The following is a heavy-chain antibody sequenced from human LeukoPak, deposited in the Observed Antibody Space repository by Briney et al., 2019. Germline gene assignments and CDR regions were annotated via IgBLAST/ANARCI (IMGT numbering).Heavy chain of an antibody. D-gene: IGHD4-23*01. Sequence: AGGSLRLSCAASGFSFNNYAMSWVRQAPGKGLEWVSAISTTSGSTYYADSVKGRFTISRDNSKNTLSLQMDSLRVEDTAVYYCAKDWTTVVTPKGYYFDSWGQGTLVTVSS. CDR3: AKDWTTVVTPKGYYFDS. V-gene: IGHV3-23*01. CDR1: GFSFNNYA. J-gene: IGHJ4*02. CDR2: ISTTSGST.